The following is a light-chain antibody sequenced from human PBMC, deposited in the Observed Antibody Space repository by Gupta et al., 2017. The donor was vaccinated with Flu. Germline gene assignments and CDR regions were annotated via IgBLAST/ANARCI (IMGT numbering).Light chain of an antibody. V-gene: IGLV2-14*01. CDR1: SSDVGDYTY. CDR3: SSYTSIRDMV. CDR2: AVR. J-gene: IGLJ2*01. Sequence: FALPPPAFLSGSPGQSIPISCTGTSSDVGDYTYVSWYQQHPGKAPKLMIDAVRNRPSGVSKRFACSKSGDTASLTISGLQAEDEADYYCSSYTSIRDMVFGGGTKLTVL.